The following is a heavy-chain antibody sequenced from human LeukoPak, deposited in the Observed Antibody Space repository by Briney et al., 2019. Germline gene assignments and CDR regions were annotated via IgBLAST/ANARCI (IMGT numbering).Heavy chain of an antibody. J-gene: IGHJ5*02. CDR1: GFTFSKDD. CDR3: AKDSSGWYPNWFDP. CDR2: IGVTGDT. D-gene: IGHD6-19*01. V-gene: IGHV3-23*01. Sequence: GGSLRLSCAASGFTFSKDDFHWVRQAPGKGLEWVAAIGVTGDTYYADSVKGRFTISRDNSKNTLYLQMNSLRAEDTAVYYCAKDSSGWYPNWFDPWGQGTLVTVSS.